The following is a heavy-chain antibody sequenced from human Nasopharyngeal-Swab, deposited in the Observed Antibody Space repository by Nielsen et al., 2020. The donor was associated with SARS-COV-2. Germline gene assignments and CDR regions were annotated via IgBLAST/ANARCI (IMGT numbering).Heavy chain of an antibody. CDR3: AKSGYSSSWYEATLTYFDY. V-gene: IGHV3-23*01. CDR1: GFTFSSYA. D-gene: IGHD6-13*01. J-gene: IGHJ4*02. Sequence: ESLKISCAASGFTFSSYAMSWVRQAPGKGLEWVSAISGSGGSTYYADSVKGRFTISRDNSKNTLYLQMNSLRAEDTAVYYCAKSGYSSSWYEATLTYFDYWGQGTLVTVSS. CDR2: ISGSGGST.